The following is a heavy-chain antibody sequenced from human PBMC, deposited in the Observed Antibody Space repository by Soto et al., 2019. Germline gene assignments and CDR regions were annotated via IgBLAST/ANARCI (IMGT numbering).Heavy chain of an antibody. CDR2: ISGSGGST. J-gene: IGHJ6*02. CDR3: AKDRYSSSWSRNHYYYGMDV. D-gene: IGHD6-13*01. V-gene: IGHV3-23*01. Sequence: GGSLRLSCAASGFTFSSYAMSWVRQAPGKGLEWVSAISGSGGSTYYADYVKGRFTISRDNSKNTLYLQMNSLRAEDTAVYYFAKDRYSSSWSRNHYYYGMDVWGQGTTVTVSS. CDR1: GFTFSSYA.